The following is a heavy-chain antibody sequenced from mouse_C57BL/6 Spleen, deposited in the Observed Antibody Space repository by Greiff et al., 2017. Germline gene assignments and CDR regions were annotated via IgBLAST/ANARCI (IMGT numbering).Heavy chain of an antibody. CDR3: ARGKRGRRYMDY. D-gene: IGHD4-1*01. J-gene: IGHJ4*01. CDR2: ISRGSSTI. Sequence: EVILVESGGGLVKPGGSLKLSCAASGFTFSDYGMHWVRQAPEQGLEWVAYISRGSSTIYYADTVKGRFTISRDNATTTLFLPLTSLRSEDTGVNYSARGKRGRRYMDYWGQGTSVTVSS. CDR1: GFTFSDYG. V-gene: IGHV5-17*01.